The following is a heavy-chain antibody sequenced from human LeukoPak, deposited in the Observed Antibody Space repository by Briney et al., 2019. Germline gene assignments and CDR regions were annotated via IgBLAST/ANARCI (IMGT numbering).Heavy chain of an antibody. V-gene: IGHV4-59*01. CDR3: AYYDSSGYYLDY. D-gene: IGHD3-22*01. CDR2: IYYSGST. J-gene: IGHJ4*02. Sequence: PSETLSLTCTVSGGSISSYYWSWIRQPPGKGLEWIGYIYYSGSTNYNPSLKSRVTISVDTSKNQFSLKLSSVTAADTAVYYCAYYDSSGYYLDYWGQGTLVTVSS. CDR1: GGSISSYY.